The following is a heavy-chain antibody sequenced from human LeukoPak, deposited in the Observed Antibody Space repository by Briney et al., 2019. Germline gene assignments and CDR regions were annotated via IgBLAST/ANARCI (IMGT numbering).Heavy chain of an antibody. CDR1: GGSISSYY. J-gene: IGHJ4*02. CDR3: ARGKVVAGTPGQNSWDS. Sequence: ASETLSLTCTVSGGSISSYYWNWIRQPAGKGLEWIGRIYTSGSTNYNPSLKSRVSMSVDTSKNQFSLKLSSVTAADTAVYYCARGKVVAGTPGQNSWDSWGQGTLVTVSS. V-gene: IGHV4-4*07. D-gene: IGHD6-19*01. CDR2: IYTSGST.